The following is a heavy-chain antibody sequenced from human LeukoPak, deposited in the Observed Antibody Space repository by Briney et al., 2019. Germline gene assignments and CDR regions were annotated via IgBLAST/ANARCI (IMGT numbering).Heavy chain of an antibody. V-gene: IGHV3-21*01. Sequence: GWSLTLSCAASVFSLNTYSMNWVRQAPGKGQEWVASISGDGRATYHADSVKGRFTISRDNAKRSLFLQMNSLRAEDTAVYYCVREVCPGGRCDAAFDIWGERTMFTASS. J-gene: IGHJ3*02. D-gene: IGHD2-8*02. CDR2: ISGDGRAT. CDR1: VFSLNTYS. CDR3: VREVCPGGRCDAAFDI.